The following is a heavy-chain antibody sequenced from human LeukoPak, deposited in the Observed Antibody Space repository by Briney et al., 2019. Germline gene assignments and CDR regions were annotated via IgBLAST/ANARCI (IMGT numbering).Heavy chain of an antibody. Sequence: GASVKVSCKASGYTFANYAVHWVRQAPGQRLEWMGWISAGNGNTKYSQKFQGRVTITRDTSASTAYMELSSLRSEDTAVYYCARALYIYDYYYYGMDVWGQGTTVTVSS. D-gene: IGHD5/OR15-5a*01. CDR1: GYTFANYA. CDR2: ISAGNGNT. J-gene: IGHJ6*02. V-gene: IGHV1-3*01. CDR3: ARALYIYDYYYYGMDV.